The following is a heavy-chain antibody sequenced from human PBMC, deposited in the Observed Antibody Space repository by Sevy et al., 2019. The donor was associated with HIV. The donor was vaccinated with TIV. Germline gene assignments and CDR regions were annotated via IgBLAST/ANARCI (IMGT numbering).Heavy chain of an antibody. CDR2: LSFGCGKI. D-gene: IGHD2-8*01. Sequence: GRSLRLSCAASGFDFSIYGMSWVRQAPGKGLEWVSTLSFGCGKINYADSVKGRFTISRDNSKSSVYLQMNNMRVEDTAVYYCAREGCTKPHDYWGQGTLVTVSS. V-gene: IGHV3-23*01. CDR3: AREGCTKPHDY. CDR1: GFDFSIYG. J-gene: IGHJ4*02.